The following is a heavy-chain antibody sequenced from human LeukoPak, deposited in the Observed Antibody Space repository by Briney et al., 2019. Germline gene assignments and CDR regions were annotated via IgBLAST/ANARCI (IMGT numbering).Heavy chain of an antibody. CDR3: ARDRAEPYCTNGVCYGYFDY. CDR2: ISYDGSNK. D-gene: IGHD2-8*01. V-gene: IGHV3-30-3*01. J-gene: IGHJ4*02. CDR1: GFTFNEYA. Sequence: GGSLRLSCAASGFTFNEYAMHWVRQPPGKGLEWVAVISYDGSNKYYADSVKGRFTISRDNSKNTLYLQMNSLRAEDTAVYYCARDRAEPYCTNGVCYGYFDYWGQGTLVTVSS.